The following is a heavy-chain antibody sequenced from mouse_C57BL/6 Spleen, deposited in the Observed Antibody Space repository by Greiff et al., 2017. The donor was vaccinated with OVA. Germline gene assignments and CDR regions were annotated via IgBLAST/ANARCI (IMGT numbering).Heavy chain of an antibody. Sequence: VQLVESGAELMKPGASVKLSCKATGYTFTGYWIEWVKQRPGHGLEWIGEILPGSGGTNYNEKFKGKATFTADTSSNTAYMQLSSLTTEDSAIYYCASFRPGFAYWGQGTLVTVSA. CDR1: GYTFTGYW. V-gene: IGHV1-9*01. J-gene: IGHJ3*01. CDR2: ILPGSGGT. CDR3: ASFRPGFAY.